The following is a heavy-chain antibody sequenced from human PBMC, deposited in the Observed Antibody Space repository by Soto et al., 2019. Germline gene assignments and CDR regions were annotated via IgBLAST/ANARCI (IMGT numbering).Heavy chain of an antibody. V-gene: IGHV4-38-2*01. CDR1: GYSISSGYY. J-gene: IGHJ6*02. CDR2: IYHRGST. CDR3: VRGGDTMVRGVIIFYYYGMDV. Sequence: QVQLRESGPGLVKPSETLSLTCAVSGYSISSGYYWGWTRQSPGKGLEWIGSIYHRGSTYYNPSLKSRVTMSLDTSKNKFSLRLTSVTAADTAVYYGVRGGDTMVRGVIIFYYYGMDVWGQGTTVTVSS. D-gene: IGHD3-10*01.